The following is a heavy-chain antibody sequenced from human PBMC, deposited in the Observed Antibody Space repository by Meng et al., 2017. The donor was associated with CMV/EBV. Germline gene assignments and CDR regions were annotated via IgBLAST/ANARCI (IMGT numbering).Heavy chain of an antibody. J-gene: IGHJ2*01. V-gene: IGHV3-7*01. CDR2: IKPYVSEK. Sequence: SLLLFCIYFVRFLPPPPGNVLCSVSNIKPYVSEKYYVDYVKSRYTSSTDNDKNSMYQQKNSLRAEDTAAYYCARVVVTAISRYFDLWGRGTLVTVSS. D-gene: IGHD2-21*02. CDR1: LLLFCIYF. CDR3: ARVVVTAISRYFDL.